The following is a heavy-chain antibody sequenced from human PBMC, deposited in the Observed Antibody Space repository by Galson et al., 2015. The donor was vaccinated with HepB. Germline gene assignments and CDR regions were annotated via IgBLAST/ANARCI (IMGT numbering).Heavy chain of an antibody. J-gene: IGHJ4*02. CDR1: GYTFSSLG. CDR3: ARGGHSGELSSFDY. Sequence: SVKVSCKASGYTFSSLGISWVRQAPGQGLEWMGWISTYHGNTNYVQKFQGRVTMTTDTSTNTVHMELRSLRSDDTAVYYCARGGHSGELSSFDYWGQGTLVTVSS. V-gene: IGHV1-18*01. CDR2: ISTYHGNT. D-gene: IGHD3-16*02.